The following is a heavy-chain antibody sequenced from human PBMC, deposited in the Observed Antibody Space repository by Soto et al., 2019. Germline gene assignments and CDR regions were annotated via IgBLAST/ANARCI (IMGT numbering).Heavy chain of an antibody. J-gene: IGHJ6*02. CDR2: ISAYNGNT. D-gene: IGHD3-22*01. Sequence: ASVKVSCKASGYTFTSYGISWVRQAPGQGLEWMGWISAYNGNTNYAQKLQGRVTMTTDTSTSTAYMELRSLRSDDTAVYYCERGDYYDSSGYYSARGGDIKYGYYYGMDVWGQGTTVTVSS. CDR1: GYTFTSYG. CDR3: ERGDYYDSSGYYSARGGDIKYGYYYGMDV. V-gene: IGHV1-18*04.